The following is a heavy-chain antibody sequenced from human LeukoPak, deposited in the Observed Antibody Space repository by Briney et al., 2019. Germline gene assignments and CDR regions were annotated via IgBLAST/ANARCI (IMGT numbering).Heavy chain of an antibody. J-gene: IGHJ4*02. D-gene: IGHD3-10*01. Sequence: SVKVSCKASGGTFSSYAISWVRQAPGQGLEWMGGIIPIFGTANYAQKFQGRVTMTRDTSISTAYMDLSSLRSEDTAVYYCARGPFGTGSYFDFWGQGTLVTVSS. CDR1: GGTFSSYA. CDR2: IIPIFGTA. CDR3: ARGPFGTGSYFDF. V-gene: IGHV1-69*05.